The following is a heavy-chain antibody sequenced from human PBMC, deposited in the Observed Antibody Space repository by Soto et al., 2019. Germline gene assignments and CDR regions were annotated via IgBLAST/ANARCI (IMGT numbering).Heavy chain of an antibody. CDR1: GDSVSSNGAC. Sequence: QTLSLTCVISGDSVSSNGACWNWIRQSPSRGLQWLGRIYHRSKWFHDYAASVESRMAINPDTSRNQFSLQLNYVTPEDTAVYYCARVHCSAGTCLDGLDFWGQGTTVTVSS. CDR2: IYHRSKWFH. CDR3: ARVHCSAGTCLDGLDF. D-gene: IGHD2-15*01. J-gene: IGHJ6*02. V-gene: IGHV6-1*01.